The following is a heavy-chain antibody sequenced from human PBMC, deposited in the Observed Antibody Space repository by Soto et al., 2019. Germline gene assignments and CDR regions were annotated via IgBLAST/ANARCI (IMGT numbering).Heavy chain of an antibody. V-gene: IGHV1-69*13. CDR3: ARDLVVVITNHYYYYGMDV. CDR2: IIPIFGTA. J-gene: IGHJ6*02. CDR1: GGTFSSYA. Sequence: SVKVSCKASGGTFSSYAISWVRQAPGQGLEWMGGIIPIFGTANYAQKFQGRVTITADESTSTAYMELSSLRSEDTAVYYCARDLVVVITNHYYYYGMDVWGQGTTVTVSS. D-gene: IGHD3-22*01.